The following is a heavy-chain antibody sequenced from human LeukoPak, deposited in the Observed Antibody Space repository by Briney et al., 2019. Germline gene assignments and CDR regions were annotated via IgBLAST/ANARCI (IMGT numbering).Heavy chain of an antibody. D-gene: IGHD5-18*01. V-gene: IGHV4-34*01. J-gene: IGHJ4*02. CDR3: ARPEQLWFKLPDY. Sequence: SETLSLTCAVYGGSFSGYYWSWIRQPPGKGLEWIGEINHSGSTNYNPSLKSRVTISVDTSKNQFSLKLSSVTAADTAVYYCARPEQLWFKLPDYWGQGTLVTVSS. CDR2: INHSGST. CDR1: GGSFSGYY.